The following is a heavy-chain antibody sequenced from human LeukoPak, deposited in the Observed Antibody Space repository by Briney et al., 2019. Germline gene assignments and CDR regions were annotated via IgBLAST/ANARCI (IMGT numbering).Heavy chain of an antibody. Sequence: SETLSLTCTVSGGSISSYYWSWIRQPPGKGLEWIGYIYYSGSTNYNPSLKSRVTISVDTSKTEFSLELSSVTAADTAVYDCAIEMEATADWGQGTLVTVSS. J-gene: IGHJ4*02. D-gene: IGHD1-26*01. V-gene: IGHV4-59*01. CDR3: AIEMEATAD. CDR1: GGSISSYY. CDR2: IYYSGST.